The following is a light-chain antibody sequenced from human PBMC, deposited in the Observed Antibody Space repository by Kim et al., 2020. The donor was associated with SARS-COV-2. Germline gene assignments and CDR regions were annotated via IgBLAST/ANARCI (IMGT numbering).Light chain of an antibody. CDR3: LQDYTYPFT. CDR2: ATS. V-gene: IGKV1-6*01. J-gene: IGKJ3*01. CDR1: QGIGND. Sequence: AIQMTQSPSSLSASVGDRVTITCRASQGIGNDLGWYQQKPGKAPKLLIYATSTLQSGVPSRFSGSGSGTDFTLTISSLQAEDFATYYCLQDYTYPFTFGPGTKVDIK.